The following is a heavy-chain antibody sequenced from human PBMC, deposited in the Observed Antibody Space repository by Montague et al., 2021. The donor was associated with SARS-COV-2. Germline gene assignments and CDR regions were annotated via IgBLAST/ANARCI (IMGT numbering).Heavy chain of an antibody. J-gene: IGHJ4*02. CDR2: SNHSGST. CDR1: GGSFSNYY. Sequence: SETLSLTCAVSGGSFSNYYWSWIRMPPGQGLEWIGDSNHSGSTNYNPSLTRRVTISVYTSKNQFPLKLNSVTAAATAVYYCASAIVSMDMAVVVLLGGVCYFDSWGRGTLVAVSS. D-gene: IGHD2-15*01. V-gene: IGHV4-34*01. CDR3: ASAIVSMDMAVVVLLGGVCYFDS.